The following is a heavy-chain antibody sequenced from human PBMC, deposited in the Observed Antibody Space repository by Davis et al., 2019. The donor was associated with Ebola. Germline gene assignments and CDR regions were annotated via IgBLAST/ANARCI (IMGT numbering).Heavy chain of an antibody. V-gene: IGHV3-9*01. D-gene: IGHD2-15*01. Sequence: SLKISCAASGFTFDDYAMHWVRQAPGKGLEWVSGISWNSGSIGYADSVKGRFTISRDNAKNSLYLQMNSLRAEDTAVYYCARDMVVVAATAFDYWGQGTLVTVSS. CDR2: ISWNSGSI. CDR3: ARDMVVVAATAFDY. CDR1: GFTFDDYA. J-gene: IGHJ4*02.